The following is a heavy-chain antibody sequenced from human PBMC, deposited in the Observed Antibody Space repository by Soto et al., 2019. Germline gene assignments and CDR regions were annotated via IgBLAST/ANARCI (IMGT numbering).Heavy chain of an antibody. V-gene: IGHV4-59*01. CDR1: GGSISSYY. J-gene: IGHJ5*02. CDR3: ARVSDWFDP. Sequence: SQTLFLTCTVSGGSISSYYWSWIRQPPGKGLEWIGYIYYSGSTNYNPSLKSRVTISVDTSKNQFSLKLSSVTAADKAVYYCARVSDWFDPWGQGTLVTVSS. CDR2: IYYSGST.